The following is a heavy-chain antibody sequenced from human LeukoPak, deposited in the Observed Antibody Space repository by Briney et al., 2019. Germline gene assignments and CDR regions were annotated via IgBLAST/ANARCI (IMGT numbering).Heavy chain of an antibody. J-gene: IGHJ2*01. CDR1: GITLSNAW. CDR3: ATGGHYFGL. Sequence: GGSLRLSCAASGITLSNAWMSWVRQAPGKGLEWVGRIKSKSDGGTTDYPAPVKGRCTISRDDSKNTLYLQMNNLETEDTAVYYCATGGHYFGLWGRGTLVTVSS. V-gene: IGHV3-15*01. CDR2: IKSKSDGGTT.